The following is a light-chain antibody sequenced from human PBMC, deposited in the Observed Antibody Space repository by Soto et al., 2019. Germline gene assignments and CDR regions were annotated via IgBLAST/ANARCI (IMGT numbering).Light chain of an antibody. V-gene: IGKV1-5*03. CDR2: KAS. J-gene: IGKJ1*01. CDR3: QHYNSYSEA. CDR1: QTISSW. Sequence: IQMTHSPSTLSGSVGDRVTITCRASQTISSWLAWYQQKPGKAPKLLIYKASTLKSGVPSRFSGSGSGTEFTLTISSLQPDDFATYYCQHYNSYSEAFCQGTKVDI.